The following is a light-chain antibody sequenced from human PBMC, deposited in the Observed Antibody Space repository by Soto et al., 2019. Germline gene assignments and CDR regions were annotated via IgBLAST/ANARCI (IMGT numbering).Light chain of an antibody. J-gene: IGKJ2*01. V-gene: IGKV1-12*01. CDR2: GAS. CDR1: QDLNGW. Sequence: DIQMTQSPSSLSASIGDRVTITCRATQDLNGWLAWYQQKPRKPPRLLIYGASSLHSGVPSRFSGSASGTDFTLAIISLQPEDFASYYCQQAKSFPYTFGQGTKLEIK. CDR3: QQAKSFPYT.